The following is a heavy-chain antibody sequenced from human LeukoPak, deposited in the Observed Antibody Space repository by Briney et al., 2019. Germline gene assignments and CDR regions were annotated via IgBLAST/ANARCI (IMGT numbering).Heavy chain of an antibody. CDR1: GYSFTSYW. D-gene: IGHD1-26*01. V-gene: IGHV5-51*01. Sequence: GESLQISCKGSGYSFTSYWIGWVRQMPGKGLEWMGIIYPGDSDTRYSPSFRGQVTISADKSISTAYLQWSSLKASDTAMYYCARHVSGTYSQLGYWGQGTLVTVSS. CDR2: IYPGDSDT. J-gene: IGHJ4*02. CDR3: ARHVSGTYSQLGY.